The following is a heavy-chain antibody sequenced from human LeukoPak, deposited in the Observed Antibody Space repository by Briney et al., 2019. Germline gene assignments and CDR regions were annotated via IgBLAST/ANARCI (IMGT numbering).Heavy chain of an antibody. V-gene: IGHV3-23*01. J-gene: IGHJ4*02. CDR1: GFTFSSYS. CDR2: ISGSGGST. CDR3: AKDVPGYY. Sequence: GGSLRLSFAASGFTFSSYSMRWGRQAPGEGLEWVSAISGSGGSTYYADSVKGRFTISRDNSKNTLYLQMNSLRAEDTAVYYCAKDVPGYYWGQGTLVTVSS.